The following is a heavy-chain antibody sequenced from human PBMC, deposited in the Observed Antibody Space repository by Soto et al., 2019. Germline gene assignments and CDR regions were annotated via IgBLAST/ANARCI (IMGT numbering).Heavy chain of an antibody. CDR1: GFTFSSYW. Sequence: EVQLVESGGGLVQPGGSLRLSCAASGFTFSSYWLHWVRQAPGKGLEWVSRINTDGTSTSYADSLKGRFTISRDNAKNTLYLEMNSLRAEDTAVYYCTRAGSYRADYWGQGTLVTVS. CDR3: TRAGSYRADY. J-gene: IGHJ4*02. V-gene: IGHV3-74*01. D-gene: IGHD3-10*01. CDR2: INTDGTST.